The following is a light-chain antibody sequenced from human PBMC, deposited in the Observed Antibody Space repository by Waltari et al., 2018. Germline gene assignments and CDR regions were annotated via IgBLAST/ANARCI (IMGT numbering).Light chain of an antibody. CDR3: GGWDDSLNGWV. CDR2: RNN. Sequence: QSVMTQPPSASGTPGQRVTIPCSGRSSNIGNNHVYWYQQLPGAAPKPLIYRNNPRPSGVPDRFSVSKSGTSASLAISGLRSEDEADYYCGGWDDSLNGWVFGGGTKLTVL. J-gene: IGLJ3*02. CDR1: SSNIGNNH. V-gene: IGLV1-47*01.